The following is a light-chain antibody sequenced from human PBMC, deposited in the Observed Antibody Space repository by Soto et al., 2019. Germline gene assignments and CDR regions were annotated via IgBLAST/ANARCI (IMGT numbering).Light chain of an antibody. CDR1: QTISSW. Sequence: DIQMTQSPSTLSGSVGDRVTITCRASQTISSWLAWYQQKPGKAPKLLIYKASTLKSGVPSRFSGSGSGTEFTLTISSLQPDAFAADYCQHYNSYSEAFGQGTKVDLK. V-gene: IGKV1-5*03. J-gene: IGKJ1*01. CDR2: KAS. CDR3: QHYNSYSEA.